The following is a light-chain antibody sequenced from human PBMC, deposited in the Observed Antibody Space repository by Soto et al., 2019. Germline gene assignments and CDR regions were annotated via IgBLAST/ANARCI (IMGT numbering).Light chain of an antibody. CDR2: WAS. J-gene: IGKJ1*01. V-gene: IGKV4-1*01. CDR1: RSVLYSSNNENY. CDR3: QQYYSTPWT. Sequence: DIVMTQSPDSLAVSLGERATINCKSSRSVLYSSNNENYLVWYQQKPGQPPKVVIYWASTRESGVPDRFSGSGSGTDFTLTISSLQAEDVAVYYCQQYYSTPWTFGQGTKVEIK.